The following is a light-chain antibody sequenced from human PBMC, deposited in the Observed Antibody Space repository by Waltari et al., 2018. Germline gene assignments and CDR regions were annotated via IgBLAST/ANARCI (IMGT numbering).Light chain of an antibody. V-gene: IGLV2-11*01. J-gene: IGLJ3*02. CDR1: STDVGPYNY. CDR3: CSYAGSYIWV. CDR2: DAA. Sequence: QSALTQPRSVSGSPGQSVTISCTGPSTDVGPYNYVPWYQQLPDNAPKPVIYDAAQRPSGVPGRFSGSRSGNPASRTISGLQAEDEADYYCCSYAGSYIWVFGGGTKLTVL.